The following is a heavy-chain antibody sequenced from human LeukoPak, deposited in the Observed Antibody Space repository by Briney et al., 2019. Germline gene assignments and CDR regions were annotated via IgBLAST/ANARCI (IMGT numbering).Heavy chain of an antibody. Sequence: AGGSLRLSCAASGFTFSDYYMSWIRQAPGKGLEWVSYISSSGSTIYYAGSVKGRFTISRDNAKNSLYLQMNSLRAEDTAVYYCARDHYDFWSGYYSADYYYYMDVWGKGTTVTVSS. CDR2: ISSSGSTI. CDR3: ARDHYDFWSGYYSADYYYYMDV. J-gene: IGHJ6*03. CDR1: GFTFSDYY. V-gene: IGHV3-11*01. D-gene: IGHD3-3*01.